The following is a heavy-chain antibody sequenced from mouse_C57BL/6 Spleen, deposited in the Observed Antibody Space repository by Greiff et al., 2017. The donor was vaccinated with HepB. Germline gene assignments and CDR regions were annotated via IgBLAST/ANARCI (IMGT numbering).Heavy chain of an antibody. D-gene: IGHD2-3*01. V-gene: IGHV1-62-2*01. CDR3: ARHEDGYDGIYAMDY. Sequence: VMLVESGAELVKPGASVKLSCKASGYTFTEYTIHWVKQRSGQGLEWIGWFYPGSGSIKYNEKFKDKATLTADKSSSTVYMELSRLTSEDSAVYFCARHEDGYDGIYAMDYWGQGTSVTVSS. CDR1: GYTFTEYT. CDR2: FYPGSGSI. J-gene: IGHJ4*01.